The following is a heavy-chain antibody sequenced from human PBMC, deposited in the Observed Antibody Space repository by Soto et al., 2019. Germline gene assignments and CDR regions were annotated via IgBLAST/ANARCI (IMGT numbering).Heavy chain of an antibody. CDR3: ARDPGGTDFAEWTYYFDY. J-gene: IGHJ4*02. D-gene: IGHD3-3*01. V-gene: IGHV3-30-3*01. CDR2: ISYDGSNK. Sequence: QVQLVESGGGVVQPGRSLRLSCAASGFTFSSYAMHWVRQATGKGLEWVAVISYDGSNKYYADTVKGRFTISRDKSKNTLDLQMNSLRVEDTAVYYFARDPGGTDFAEWTYYFDYWGQVTLVTVSS. CDR1: GFTFSSYA.